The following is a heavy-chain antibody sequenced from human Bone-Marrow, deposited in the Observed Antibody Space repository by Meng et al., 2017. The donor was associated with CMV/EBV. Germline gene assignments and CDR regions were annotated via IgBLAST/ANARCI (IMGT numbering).Heavy chain of an antibody. D-gene: IGHD3-22*01. V-gene: IGHV4-39*01. J-gene: IGHJ4*02. CDR1: GASISSSSYY. CDR3: ARFALLGDSSGYLFDY. Sequence: SEPLSLTCTVAGASISSSSYYWGWIRQPPGKGLERTGSIYYSGSTYYNQSLKSRVTITVDTSKNQFSLKLSSVTAADTDVYYCARFALLGDSSGYLFDYWGQGTLVTVSS. CDR2: IYYSGST.